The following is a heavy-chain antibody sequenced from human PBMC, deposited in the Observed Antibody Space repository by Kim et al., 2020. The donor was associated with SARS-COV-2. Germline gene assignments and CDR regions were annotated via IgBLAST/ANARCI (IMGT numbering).Heavy chain of an antibody. CDR1: GGSISSGGYY. CDR3: ARGDYYYYGMDV. Sequence: SETLSLTCTVSGGSISSGGYYWSWIRQHPGKGLEWIGYIYYSGSTYYNPSLKSRVTISVDTSKNQFSLKLSSVTAADTAVYYCARGDYYYYGMDVWGQGTTVTVSS. V-gene: IGHV4-31*03. CDR2: IYYSGST. J-gene: IGHJ6*02.